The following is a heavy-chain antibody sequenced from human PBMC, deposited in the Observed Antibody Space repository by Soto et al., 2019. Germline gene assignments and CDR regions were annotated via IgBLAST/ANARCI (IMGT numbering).Heavy chain of an antibody. D-gene: IGHD3-16*01. CDR3: ASSGGGEDY. CDR2: IYHSGST. Sequence: QVQLQESGPGLVKPSGTLSLSCAVSGGSISSSHWWTWVRQPPGKGLEWIGEIYHSGSTNYNPSLKGGVTISVDTSRNKSSLNLSSVTAADTAVYYCASSGGGEDYWGQGILVTVSS. V-gene: IGHV4-4*02. J-gene: IGHJ4*02. CDR1: GGSISSSHW.